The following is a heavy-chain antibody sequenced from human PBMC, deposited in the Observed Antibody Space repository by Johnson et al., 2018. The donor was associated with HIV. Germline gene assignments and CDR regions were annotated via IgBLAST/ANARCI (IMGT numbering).Heavy chain of an antibody. CDR3: ARVHIYCSGGSCYHLEHPFI. Sequence: QVQLVESGGGVVQPGRSLRLSCAASGFTFSSYAMHWVRQAPDKGLEWVAVISYDGSNKYYADSVKGRFSISRDNSKNTLSLLMNSLREEDTAVYYCARVHIYCSGGSCYHLEHPFIWGQGTMVIVSS. CDR2: ISYDGSNK. CDR1: GFTFSSYA. J-gene: IGHJ3*02. D-gene: IGHD2-15*01. V-gene: IGHV3-30-3*01.